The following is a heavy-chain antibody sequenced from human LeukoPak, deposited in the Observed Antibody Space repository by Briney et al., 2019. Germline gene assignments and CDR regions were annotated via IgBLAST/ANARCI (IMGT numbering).Heavy chain of an antibody. V-gene: IGHV3-30*18. CDR3: AKALEQLVGWFDP. CDR2: ISYDGSNK. CDR1: GFTFSSYG. J-gene: IGHJ5*02. Sequence: GVSLRLSCAASGFTFSSYGMHWVRQAPGKGLEWVAVISYDGSNKYYADSVKGRFTISRDNSKNTLYLQMNSLRAEDTAVYYCAKALEQLVGWFDPWGQGTLVTVSS. D-gene: IGHD6-13*01.